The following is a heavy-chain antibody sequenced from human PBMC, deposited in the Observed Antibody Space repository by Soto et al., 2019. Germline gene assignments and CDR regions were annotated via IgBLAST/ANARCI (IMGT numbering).Heavy chain of an antibody. J-gene: IGHJ4*02. CDR1: GGTFSRYG. Sequence: QVQLVQSGAEVKKPGSSVKVSCTASGGTFSRYGFTWVRQAPGQGFQWMGGIIPIFGTTHYEQNFQGRLSITADESTSTGYMELSSLRSDDTAIYFCARTYYQWEALHYFDFWGQGTLVTVSS. D-gene: IGHD1-26*01. V-gene: IGHV1-69*01. CDR3: ARTYYQWEALHYFDF. CDR2: IIPIFGTT.